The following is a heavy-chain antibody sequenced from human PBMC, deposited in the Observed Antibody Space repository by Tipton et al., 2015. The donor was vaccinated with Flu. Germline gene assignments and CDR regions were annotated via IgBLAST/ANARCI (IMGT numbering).Heavy chain of an antibody. CDR1: GGSISSGGYY. D-gene: IGHD5-12*01. CDR2: IYYSGST. Sequence: TLSLTCTVSGGSISSGGYYWSWIRQHPGKGLEWIGYIYYSGSTYYNPSLKSRVTISVDTSKNQFSLKLSSVTAADTAVYYCARDVATTVVEPGYYFDYWGQGTPVTVSS. J-gene: IGHJ4*02. V-gene: IGHV4-31*03. CDR3: ARDVATTVVEPGYYFDY.